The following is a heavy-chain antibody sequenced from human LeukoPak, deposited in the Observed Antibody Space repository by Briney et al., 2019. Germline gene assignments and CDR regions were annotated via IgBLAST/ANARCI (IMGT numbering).Heavy chain of an antibody. CDR3: ARGYYDFWSGYYLTSIYFDY. Sequence: GGSLRLSCAASGFTFSSYWMSWVRQAPGKGLEWVANIKQDGSEKYYVDSVKGRFTISRDNAKNSLYLQMNCMRAEDTAVYYCARGYYDFWSGYYLTSIYFDYWGQGTLVCASS. V-gene: IGHV3-7*01. CDR1: GFTFSSYW. D-gene: IGHD3-3*01. J-gene: IGHJ4*02. CDR2: IKQDGSEK.